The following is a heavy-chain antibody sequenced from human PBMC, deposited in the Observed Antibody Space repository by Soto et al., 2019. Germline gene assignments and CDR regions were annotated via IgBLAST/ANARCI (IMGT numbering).Heavy chain of an antibody. V-gene: IGHV4-30-4*01. CDR3: ASRHSSPYFDY. Sequence: TSETLSLTCTVSGGSISSGDYYWSWIRQPPGKGLEWIGYIYYSGSTYYNPSLKSRVTISVDTSKNQSSLKLNSVTAADTAVYYCASRHSSPYFDYWGQGTLVTVSS. CDR1: GGSISSGDYY. D-gene: IGHD6-13*01. CDR2: IYYSGST. J-gene: IGHJ4*02.